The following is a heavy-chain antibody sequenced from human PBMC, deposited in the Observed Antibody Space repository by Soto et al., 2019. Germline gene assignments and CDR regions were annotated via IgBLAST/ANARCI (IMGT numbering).Heavy chain of an antibody. D-gene: IGHD3-10*01. Sequence: QVQLVESGGGVVQPGRSLRLSCVGSGFTFGAYGMHWVRQAPGKGLEWVALLSYDGSDKYYADSVKGRFTISRDNSQNTLSLQMDSLRAEDTAVYYCAKDSVISYYYGMDVWGQGTTLTVSS. CDR1: GFTFGAYG. V-gene: IGHV3-30*18. CDR3: AKDSVISYYYGMDV. CDR2: LSYDGSDK. J-gene: IGHJ6*02.